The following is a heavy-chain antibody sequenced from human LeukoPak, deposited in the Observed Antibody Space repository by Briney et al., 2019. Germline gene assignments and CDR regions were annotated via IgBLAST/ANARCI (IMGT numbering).Heavy chain of an antibody. J-gene: IGHJ4*02. D-gene: IGHD3-10*01. CDR2: INPNSGGT. CDR1: GYTFTGYY. Sequence: ASVKVSCKASGYTFTGYYMHWVRQAPGQGLEWMGWINPNSGGTNYAQKFQGRVTMTRDTSISTAYMELSRLRSDDTAVYYCARAITMVRGVIRGTDYWGQGTLVTVSS. CDR3: ARAITMVRGVIRGTDY. V-gene: IGHV1-2*02.